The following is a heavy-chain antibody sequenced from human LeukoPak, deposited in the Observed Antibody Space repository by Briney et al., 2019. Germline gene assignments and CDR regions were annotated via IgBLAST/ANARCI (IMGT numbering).Heavy chain of an antibody. CDR2: ISSDGSST. CDR3: ARTAYSDYSLGF. D-gene: IGHD5-12*01. Sequence: PGGSLRLSCEASGFTFSSYWMYRVRQAPGKGLVWVSRISSDGSSTSYADSVKGRFTISRDNAKNTLYLQMNSLRAEDTAVYYCARTAYSDYSLGFWGQGTLVTVSS. J-gene: IGHJ4*02. CDR1: GFTFSSYW. V-gene: IGHV3-74*01.